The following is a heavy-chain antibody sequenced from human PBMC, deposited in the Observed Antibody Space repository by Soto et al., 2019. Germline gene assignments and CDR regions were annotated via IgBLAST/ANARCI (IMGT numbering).Heavy chain of an antibody. CDR1: GYSFTSYW. J-gene: IGHJ5*02. D-gene: IGHD6-13*01. V-gene: IGHV5-51*01. CDR2: IYPGDSDT. CDR3: ARMSWGSSWYVNWFDP. Sequence: GESLNISCKGSGYSFTSYWIGWVRQMPGKGLEWMGIIYPGDSDTRYSPSFQGQVTIPADKYISTAYLQWSSLKASDTAMYYCARMSWGSSWYVNWFDPWGQGTLVTASA.